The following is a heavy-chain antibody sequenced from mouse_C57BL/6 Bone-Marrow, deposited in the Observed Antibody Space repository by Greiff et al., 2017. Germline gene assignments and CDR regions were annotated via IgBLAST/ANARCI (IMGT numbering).Heavy chain of an antibody. Sequence: VQLQQSGAELVKPGASVKLSCKASGYTFTSYWMHWVKQRPGQGLEWIGMIHPNSGSTNYNEKFKSKATLTVDKSSSTAYMQLSSLTSEDSAVYYCAICYYGSSYEAMDYWGQGTSVTVSS. J-gene: IGHJ4*01. V-gene: IGHV1-64*01. CDR2: IHPNSGST. CDR3: AICYYGSSYEAMDY. CDR1: GYTFTSYW. D-gene: IGHD1-1*01.